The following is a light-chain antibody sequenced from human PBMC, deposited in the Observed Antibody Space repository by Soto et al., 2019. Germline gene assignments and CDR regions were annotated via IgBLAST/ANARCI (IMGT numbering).Light chain of an antibody. CDR1: QSISTN. V-gene: IGKV3-20*01. CDR2: GVS. J-gene: IGKJ1*01. CDR3: HQYGVSPKT. Sequence: EIVMTQSPATLSVSPGESATLSCRASQSISTNLAWYQQKPGQAPRLLIYGVSIRATGIPDRFAGSGSGPDFTLTISRLEPEDFAVYYCHQYGVSPKTFGQGTTVELK.